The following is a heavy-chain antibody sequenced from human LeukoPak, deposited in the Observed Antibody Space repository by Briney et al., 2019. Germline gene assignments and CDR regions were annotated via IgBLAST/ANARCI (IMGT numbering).Heavy chain of an antibody. V-gene: IGHV4-31*03. CDR2: IYYSGST. Sequence: SETLSLTCTVSGGSISSGGYYWSWIRQHPGKGLEWIGYIYYSGSTYYNPSLKSRVTISVDTSKNQFSLKLSYVTAADTAVYYCARDSCSGGSCSIDYWGQGTLVTVSS. D-gene: IGHD2-15*01. J-gene: IGHJ4*02. CDR3: ARDSCSGGSCSIDY. CDR1: GGSISSGGYY.